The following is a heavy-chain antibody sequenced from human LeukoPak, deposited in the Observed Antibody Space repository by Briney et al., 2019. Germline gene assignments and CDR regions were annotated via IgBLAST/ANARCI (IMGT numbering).Heavy chain of an antibody. CDR2: ILGGGDTT. V-gene: IGHV3-23*01. D-gene: IGHD7-27*01. CDR3: AKLANWGPSRGNAFDI. J-gene: IGHJ3*02. Sequence: GGSLRLSCAASGFTFNYYAMNWVRQAPGKGLEWVSAILGGGDTTSYADSVKGRFTISRDNSKNTLYLQMNSLRAEDTAVYYCAKLANWGPSRGNAFDIWGQGTMVTVSS. CDR1: GFTFNYYA.